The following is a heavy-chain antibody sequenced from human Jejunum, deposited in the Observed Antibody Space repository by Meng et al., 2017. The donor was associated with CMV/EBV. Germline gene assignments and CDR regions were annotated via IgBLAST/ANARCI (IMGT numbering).Heavy chain of an antibody. Sequence: SGLIFDDYTIHWVRQPPGKGLEWVSLISWDGGTTYYVDSVKGRFTISRDNSKNSLYLQMNSLRTEDTALYYCAKGTRVATISTPFDYWGQGTLVTVSS. V-gene: IGHV3-43*01. CDR2: ISWDGGTT. CDR3: AKGTRVATISTPFDY. CDR1: GLIFDDYT. J-gene: IGHJ4*02. D-gene: IGHD5-24*01.